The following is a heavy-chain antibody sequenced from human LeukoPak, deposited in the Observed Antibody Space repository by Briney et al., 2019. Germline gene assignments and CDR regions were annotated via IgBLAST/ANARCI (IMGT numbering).Heavy chain of an antibody. J-gene: IGHJ4*02. D-gene: IGHD6-19*01. Sequence: PGGSLRLSCAASGFTFSTYAMSWVRQAPGKGLEWVSTISGSGGSTHYADSVKGRFTISRDNSKSTLYLQMNSLRAEDTAVYYCAKGGSSGWSYYFDYWGQGTLVTVSS. CDR2: ISGSGGST. CDR1: GFTFSTYA. CDR3: AKGGSSGWSYYFDY. V-gene: IGHV3-23*01.